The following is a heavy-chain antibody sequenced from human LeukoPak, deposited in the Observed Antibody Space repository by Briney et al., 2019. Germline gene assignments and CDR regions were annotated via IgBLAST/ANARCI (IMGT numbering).Heavy chain of an antibody. CDR2: INPSGGST. J-gene: IGHJ4*02. CDR3: ARGTEKQWLDQNYFDY. CDR1: GYTFTSYY. V-gene: IGHV1-46*01. Sequence: GASVKVSCKASGYTFTSYYMHWVRQAPGQGLEWMGIINPSGGSTSYAQKFQGRVTMTRDTSTSTVYMELSSLRSEDTAVYYCARGTEKQWLDQNYFDYWGQGTLVTVSS. D-gene: IGHD6-19*01.